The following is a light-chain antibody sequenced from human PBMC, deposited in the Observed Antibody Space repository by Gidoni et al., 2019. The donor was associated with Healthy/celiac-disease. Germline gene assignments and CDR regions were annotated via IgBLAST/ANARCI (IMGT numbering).Light chain of an antibody. CDR1: QSISSW. Sequence: DIQMTQSPSTLSASVGDRVTITCRASQSISSWLAWYQQKPGKAPKLLIYKASSLESGVPSRFSGSGSGTEFTLTISSLQPDDFATYYCQQYNSYSSVXQXTKLEIK. V-gene: IGKV1-5*03. CDR2: KAS. CDR3: QQYNSYSS. J-gene: IGKJ2*03.